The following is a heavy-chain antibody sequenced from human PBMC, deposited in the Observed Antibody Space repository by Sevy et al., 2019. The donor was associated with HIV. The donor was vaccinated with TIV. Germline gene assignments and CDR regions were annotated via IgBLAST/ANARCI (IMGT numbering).Heavy chain of an antibody. J-gene: IGHJ2*01. D-gene: IGHD3-3*01. V-gene: IGHV3-48*02. CDR2: ISSSTSTI. Sequence: GGSLRLSCAASGFIFNRYSMNWVRQAPGKGLEWVSSISSSTSTIYYADSVKGRFTISRDNAKNSLYLQMNSLRDEDTAVYYCAREEHEASYDFWSGYADWYFDLWGRGTLVTVSS. CDR1: GFIFNRYS. CDR3: AREEHEASYDFWSGYADWYFDL.